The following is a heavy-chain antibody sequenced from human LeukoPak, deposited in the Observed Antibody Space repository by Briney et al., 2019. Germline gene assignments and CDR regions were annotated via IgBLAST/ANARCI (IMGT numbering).Heavy chain of an antibody. CDR1: GFTFSTYV. CDR3: VRGTGY. CDR2: ISSNGDNT. V-gene: IGHV3-64D*06. D-gene: IGHD1-14*01. Sequence: SGGSLRLSCSVSGFTFSTYVMHWVRQAPGKGLEYVSAISSNGDNTYYADSVKGRFTISRDNSKNTLYLQMSSLRADDTAVYYCVRGTGYWGQGTQVSVSS. J-gene: IGHJ4*02.